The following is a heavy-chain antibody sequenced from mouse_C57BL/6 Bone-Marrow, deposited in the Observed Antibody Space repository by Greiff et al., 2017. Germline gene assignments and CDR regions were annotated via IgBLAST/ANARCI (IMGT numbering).Heavy chain of an antibody. J-gene: IGHJ2*01. Sequence: EVKLVESGGGLVKPGGSLKLSCAASGFTFSSYAMSWVRQTPEKRLEWVATISDGGSYTYYPDNVKGRFTISRDNAKNNLYLQMSHLKSEDTAMYYCARGGVRLDYWGQGTTRTVSS. CDR3: ARGGVRLDY. CDR1: GFTFSSYA. CDR2: ISDGGSYT. V-gene: IGHV5-4*03. D-gene: IGHD2-14*01.